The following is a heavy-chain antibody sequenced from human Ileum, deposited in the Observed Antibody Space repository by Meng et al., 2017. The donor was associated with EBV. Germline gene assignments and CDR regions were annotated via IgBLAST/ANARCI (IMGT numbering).Heavy chain of an antibody. J-gene: IGHJ4*02. V-gene: IGHV4-39*07. D-gene: IGHD1-26*01. CDR3: ARSPYSGSALPFFDY. Sequence: LQLQESGPGLGKPSETLSLTCTVSGASIRGSRYYWGWIRQPPGKGLEWIGSTYYSGSTNYNPSLKSRVTISGDTSNKQFSLKLTSVTAADTAVYYCARSPYSGSALPFFDYWGQGSLVTASS. CDR1: GASIRGSRYY. CDR2: TYYSGST.